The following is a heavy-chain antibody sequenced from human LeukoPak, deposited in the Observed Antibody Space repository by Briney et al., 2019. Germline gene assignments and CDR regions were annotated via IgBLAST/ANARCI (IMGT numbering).Heavy chain of an antibody. V-gene: IGHV3-23*01. D-gene: IGHD3-22*01. Sequence: GGSLRLSCAASGFTFSSYAMSWVRQAPGKGLEWVSAISGSGGSTYYADSVKGRFTISRDNSKNTLYLQMNSLRAEDTAVYYCARIHDSSGYPADYWGQGTLVTVSS. CDR1: GFTFSSYA. J-gene: IGHJ4*02. CDR2: ISGSGGST. CDR3: ARIHDSSGYPADY.